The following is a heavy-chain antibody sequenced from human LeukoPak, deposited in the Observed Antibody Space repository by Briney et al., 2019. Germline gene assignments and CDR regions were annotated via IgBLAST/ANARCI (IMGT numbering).Heavy chain of an antibody. Sequence: PSQTLSLTCTVSGGSISSGGYYWSWIRQHPGKGLEWIGYIYYSGSTYYNPSLKSRVTISVDTSKNQFSLKLSSVTAADTAVYYCARYRSGTKHGGLDPWGQGTLVTVSS. D-gene: IGHD2-15*01. CDR1: GGSISSGGYY. J-gene: IGHJ5*02. CDR3: ARYRSGTKHGGLDP. V-gene: IGHV4-31*03. CDR2: IYYSGST.